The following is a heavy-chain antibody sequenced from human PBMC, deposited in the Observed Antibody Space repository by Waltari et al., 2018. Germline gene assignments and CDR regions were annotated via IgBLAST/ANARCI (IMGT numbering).Heavy chain of an antibody. CDR3: ARALGYCTNGVCHDYFDY. V-gene: IGHV4-38-2*01. CDR2: IYHSGST. Sequence: QVQLQESGPGLVKPSEPLSLTCAGCGYSFSRGYYWGWLQQPLGTGLEWIGSIYHSGSTYYNPSLKSRVTISVDTSKNQFSLKLSSVTAADTAVYYCARALGYCTNGVCHDYFDYWGQGTLVTVSS. J-gene: IGHJ4*02. D-gene: IGHD2-8*01. CDR1: GYSFSRGYY.